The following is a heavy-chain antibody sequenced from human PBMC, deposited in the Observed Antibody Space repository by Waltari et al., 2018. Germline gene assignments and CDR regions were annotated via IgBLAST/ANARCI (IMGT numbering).Heavy chain of an antibody. CDR3: ARDSGSYGY. Sequence: QVQLQESGPGLVKPSETLSLTCAVSGYSISSGYYWGWIRQPPGKGPEWIGSIYHSGSTYYSPSLKSRVTISGDTSKNQFSLKLSSVTAADTAVYYWARDSGSYGYWGQGTLVTVSS. CDR2: IYHSGST. V-gene: IGHV4-38-2*01. CDR1: GYSISSGYY. J-gene: IGHJ4*02. D-gene: IGHD1-26*01.